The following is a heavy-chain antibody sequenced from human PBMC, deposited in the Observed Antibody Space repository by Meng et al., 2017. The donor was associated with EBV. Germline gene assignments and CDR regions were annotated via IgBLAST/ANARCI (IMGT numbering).Heavy chain of an antibody. V-gene: IGHV1-18*01. CDR3: ARVRTFGGVIPSDY. CDR1: GYTFNSIG. CDR2: ISAYNGNT. D-gene: IGHD3-16*02. Sequence: QVRLGQSGVWVKKPGPSVTVSCKASGYTFNSIGISWVGQAPGQGLEWMGWISAYNGNTNYAQKLQGRARMNTDKSTSIAYMELRSLRSDDTAVYNCARVRTFGGVIPSDYWGQGTLVTVSS. J-gene: IGHJ4*02.